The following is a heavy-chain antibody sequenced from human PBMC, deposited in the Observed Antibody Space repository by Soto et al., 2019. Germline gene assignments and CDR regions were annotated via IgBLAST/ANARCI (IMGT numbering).Heavy chain of an antibody. Sequence: ASVKVSCKASGYTFTSYAMHWVRQAPGQRLEWMGWINTDNGNTKYSQKFQGRVTITRDESARTSYMELRSLKSEDTAVYYCVRDSGAKLSSSWGQGTLVTVSS. J-gene: IGHJ4*02. CDR2: INTDNGNT. CDR1: GYTFTSYA. CDR3: VRDSGAKLSSS. V-gene: IGHV1-3*04. D-gene: IGHD6-13*01.